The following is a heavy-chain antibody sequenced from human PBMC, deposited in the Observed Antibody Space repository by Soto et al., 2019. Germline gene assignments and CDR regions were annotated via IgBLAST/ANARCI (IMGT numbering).Heavy chain of an antibody. CDR1: GGSISSYY. CDR2: IYYSGST. CDR3: ARGEILRFLEWHYYYYYMDV. V-gene: IGHV4-59*01. Sequence: SETLSITCTVSGGSISSYYWIWIRQPPGKGLEWIGYIYYSGSTNYNPSLKSRVTISVDTSKNQFSLKLSSVTAADTAVYYCARGEILRFLEWHYYYYYMDVWGKGTTVTVSS. J-gene: IGHJ6*03. D-gene: IGHD3-3*01.